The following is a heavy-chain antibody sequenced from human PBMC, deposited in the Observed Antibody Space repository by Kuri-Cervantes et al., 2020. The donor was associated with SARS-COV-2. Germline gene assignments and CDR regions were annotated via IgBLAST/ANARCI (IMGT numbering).Heavy chain of an antibody. CDR2: ISSSSSYI. CDR1: GFTFSSYS. CDR3: ARGVGSSWYVDDAFDI. J-gene: IGHJ3*02. V-gene: IGHV3-21*04. Sequence: GESLKISCAASGFTFSSYSMSWVRQAPGKGLEWVSSISSSSSYIYYADSVKGRFTISRDNAKNSLYLQMNSLRAEDTAVYYCARGVGSSWYVDDAFDIWGQGTMVTVSS. D-gene: IGHD6-13*01.